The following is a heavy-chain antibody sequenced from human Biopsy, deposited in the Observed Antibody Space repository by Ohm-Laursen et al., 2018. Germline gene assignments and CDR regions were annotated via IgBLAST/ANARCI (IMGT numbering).Heavy chain of an antibody. V-gene: IGHV3-53*01. CDR2: IYSDVNT. CDR1: GFTVSDNH. Sequence: SLRLSCTASGFTVSDNHISWIRQAPGKGLQWVSLIYSDVNTYYADSAKGRFTISRDIPRNTLYLQMNSLRAEDTAVYYCARGPGKLWSGYYTWGQGSLVSVSS. D-gene: IGHD3-3*01. CDR3: ARGPGKLWSGYYT. J-gene: IGHJ5*02.